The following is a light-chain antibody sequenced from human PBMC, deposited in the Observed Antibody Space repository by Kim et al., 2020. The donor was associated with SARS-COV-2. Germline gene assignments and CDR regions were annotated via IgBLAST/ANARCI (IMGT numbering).Light chain of an antibody. V-gene: IGLV3-1*01. J-gene: IGLJ2*01. Sequence: SYELTQPPSVSVSPGQTASITCSGQKLEDKYACWYQQKSGQSPVLVIYQNTNRPSGIPDRFSGSNSGNTATLTISGTQAMDEADYYCQAWDSSTVVFGGGTQLTVL. CDR2: QNT. CDR3: QAWDSSTVV. CDR1: KLEDKY.